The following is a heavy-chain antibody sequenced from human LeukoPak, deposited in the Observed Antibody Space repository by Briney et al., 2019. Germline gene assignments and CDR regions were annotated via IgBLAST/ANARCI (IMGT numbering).Heavy chain of an antibody. D-gene: IGHD5-24*01. V-gene: IGHV4-39*01. CDR2: IYYSGST. Sequence: PSETLSLTCTVSGGSISSRSYYWGWIRQPPGKGLEWIGSIYYSGSTYYNPSLQSRVTISVDTSKNQFSLKLSSVTAADTAVYYCARHRSGWLQSSFDYWGQGTLVTVSS. J-gene: IGHJ4*02. CDR1: GGSISSRSYY. CDR3: ARHRSGWLQSSFDY.